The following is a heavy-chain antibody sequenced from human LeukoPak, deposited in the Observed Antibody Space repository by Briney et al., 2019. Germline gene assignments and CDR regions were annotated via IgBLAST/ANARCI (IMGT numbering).Heavy chain of an antibody. Sequence: ASVKVSCKASGYTFTSYDINWVRQATGQGLEWMGWMNPNSGNTGYAQKFQGGVTMTRNTSISTAYMELSSLRSEDTAVYYCARGSRRDYDFWSGPTYYGMDVWGQGTTVTVSS. CDR1: GYTFTSYD. V-gene: IGHV1-8*01. D-gene: IGHD3-3*01. J-gene: IGHJ6*02. CDR2: MNPNSGNT. CDR3: ARGSRRDYDFWSGPTYYGMDV.